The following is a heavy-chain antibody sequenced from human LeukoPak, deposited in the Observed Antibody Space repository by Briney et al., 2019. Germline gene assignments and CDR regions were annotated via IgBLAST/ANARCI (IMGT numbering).Heavy chain of an antibody. Sequence: GGSLTLSCVASGLTFSNYAMMWVRQAAGRGPEWVSAIRGNGIHTQYADSVKDRFTIFRDNSRNTLYLQMNSLRADDTAVYFCARDPNGDYVGAFDMWGQGTEVTVSS. D-gene: IGHD4-17*01. J-gene: IGHJ3*02. CDR1: GLTFSNYA. CDR2: IRGNGIHT. V-gene: IGHV3-23*01. CDR3: ARDPNGDYVGAFDM.